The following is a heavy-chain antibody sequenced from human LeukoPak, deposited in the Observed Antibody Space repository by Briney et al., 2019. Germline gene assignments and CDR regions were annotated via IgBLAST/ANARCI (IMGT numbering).Heavy chain of an antibody. CDR2: ISSSSSYI. CDR3: ARERGESVARPTGTTPNDAFDI. CDR1: GFTFSSYS. D-gene: IGHD1-1*01. J-gene: IGHJ3*02. V-gene: IGHV3-21*01. Sequence: GGSLRLSCAASGFTFSSYSMNWVRQAPGKGLEWVSSISSSSSYIYYADSVKGRFTISRDNAKNSLYLQMNSLRAEDTAVYYCARERGESVARPTGTTPNDAFDIWGQGTMVTVSS.